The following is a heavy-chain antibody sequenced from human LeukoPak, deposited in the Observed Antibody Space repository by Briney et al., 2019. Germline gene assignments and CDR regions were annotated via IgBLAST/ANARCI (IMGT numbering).Heavy chain of an antibody. J-gene: IGHJ5*02. CDR3: AKGGIAAAQNWFDP. Sequence: GGSLRLSCAASGFTFSSYGMHWVRQAPGKGLEWVAIIWYDGSNEYYADSVKGRFTISRDNSKNTLYLQMNSLRAEDTAVYYCAKGGIAAAQNWFDPWGQGTLVTVSS. V-gene: IGHV3-33*06. CDR1: GFTFSSYG. CDR2: IWYDGSNE. D-gene: IGHD6-13*01.